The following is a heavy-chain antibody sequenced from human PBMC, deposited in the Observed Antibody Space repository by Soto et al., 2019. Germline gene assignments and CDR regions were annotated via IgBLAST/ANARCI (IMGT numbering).Heavy chain of an antibody. CDR1: GYTFTSYD. J-gene: IGHJ6*02. Sequence: EASVKVSYKATGYTFTSYDINWVRQATGQGLEWMGWMNPNRGNTGYAQKFQGRVTMTKNTSISTAYMELSSLRSEDTAVYYCARAPTYYDFWSGYYIRGVGSHYGMDVWGQGTTVTVSS. V-gene: IGHV1-8*01. CDR2: MNPNRGNT. D-gene: IGHD3-3*01. CDR3: ARAPTYYDFWSGYYIRGVGSHYGMDV.